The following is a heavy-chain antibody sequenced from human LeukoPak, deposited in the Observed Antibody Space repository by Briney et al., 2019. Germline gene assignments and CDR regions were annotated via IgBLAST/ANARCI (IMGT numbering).Heavy chain of an antibody. Sequence: SETLSLTCAVYGGSFSGYYWSWIRQPPGKGLEWFGSIYHSGSTYYNPSLKSRVTISVDTSKNHFSLRLSSVTAADTAVYYCARLPGFTNGWYFIDFWGQGTLVTVS. CDR2: IYHSGST. J-gene: IGHJ4*02. CDR3: ARLPGFTNGWYFIDF. V-gene: IGHV4-34*01. CDR1: GGSFSGYY. D-gene: IGHD6-19*01.